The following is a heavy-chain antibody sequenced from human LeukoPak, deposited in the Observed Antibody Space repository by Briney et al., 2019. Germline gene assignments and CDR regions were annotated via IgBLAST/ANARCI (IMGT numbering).Heavy chain of an antibody. CDR3: AKDRSGPTIDY. V-gene: IGHV3-23*01. CDR1: GFTVSSNY. Sequence: PGGSLRLSCAASGFTVSSNYMSWVRQAPGNGREWVSSTSGRGDTSYYADSVKGRFTIPKDLSKNTLYLQMNSLRAEDMAVYYCAKDRSGPTIDYWGQGTLVTVSS. CDR2: TSGRGDTS. D-gene: IGHD3-16*02. J-gene: IGHJ4*02.